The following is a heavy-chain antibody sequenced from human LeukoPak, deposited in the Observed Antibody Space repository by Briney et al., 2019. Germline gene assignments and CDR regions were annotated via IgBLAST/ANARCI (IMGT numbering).Heavy chain of an antibody. Sequence: GGSLRLSCAASGFTFSSYSMNWVRQAPGKGLEWVSSISGSSSYIYYADSVKGRFTISRDNSRNTLYLQMNSLRAEDTAVYYCAKDAAGPEYWGQGTLVTVSS. V-gene: IGHV3-21*04. CDR3: AKDAAGPEY. CDR2: ISGSSSYI. CDR1: GFTFSSYS. J-gene: IGHJ4*02. D-gene: IGHD6-13*01.